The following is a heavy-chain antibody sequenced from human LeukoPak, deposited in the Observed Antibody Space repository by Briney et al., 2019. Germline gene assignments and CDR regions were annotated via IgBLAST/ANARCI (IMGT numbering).Heavy chain of an antibody. CDR3: ARAPTLHITGTLEFDY. CDR2: IIPIFGTA. V-gene: IGHV1-69*13. Sequence: SVKVSCKASGGTFSSYAISWVRQAPGQGLEWMGGIIPIFGTANYAQKFQGRVTITADESTSTAYMELSSLRSEDTAVYYCARAPTLHITGTLEFDYWGQGTLVTVSS. CDR1: GGTFSSYA. J-gene: IGHJ4*02. D-gene: IGHD1-20*01.